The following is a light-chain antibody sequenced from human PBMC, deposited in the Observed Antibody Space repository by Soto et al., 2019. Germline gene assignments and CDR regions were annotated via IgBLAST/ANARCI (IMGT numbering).Light chain of an antibody. CDR1: QSVSNN. Sequence: ELVLTQSPGSLSLSPGERATLSCGASQSVSNNYLAWYQQKPGQAPRLLIYGASNRATGIPDRFSGSGSGTEFNLTISSLQSEDFGVYYCQQYNNWPRATFGGGTKVDIK. J-gene: IGKJ4*01. V-gene: IGKV3D-15*01. CDR3: QQYNNWPRAT. CDR2: GAS.